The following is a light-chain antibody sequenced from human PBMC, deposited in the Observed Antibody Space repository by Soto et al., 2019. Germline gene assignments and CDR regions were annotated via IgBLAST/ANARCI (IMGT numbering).Light chain of an antibody. V-gene: IGKV3-15*01. CDR1: KSVSSD. CDR2: GAS. J-gene: IGKJ1*01. CDR3: QQYNNWSPET. Sequence: IVVTHSASTLSESPGDRATLSCRASKSVSSDLAWYQQRPAQSPRLRVYGASTRATGIPASFSGSGSATEYTPTISSLQSQDFAAYYCQQYNNWSPETFGQGTKVDIK.